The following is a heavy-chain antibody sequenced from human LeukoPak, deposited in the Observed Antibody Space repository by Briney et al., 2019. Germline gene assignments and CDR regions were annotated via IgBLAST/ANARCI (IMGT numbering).Heavy chain of an antibody. V-gene: IGHV3-23*01. CDR1: GFTFSSYA. CDR3: AREVGDFDY. CDR2: ISGGGDST. J-gene: IGHJ4*02. Sequence: GGSLRLSCAASGFTFSSYAMSWVRQAPGKGLEWVSVISGGGDSTYYADSVKGLFSISRDNSKNTLHLQMNSLRADDTAVYYYAREVGDFDYWGQGTLVTVSS. D-gene: IGHD3-16*01.